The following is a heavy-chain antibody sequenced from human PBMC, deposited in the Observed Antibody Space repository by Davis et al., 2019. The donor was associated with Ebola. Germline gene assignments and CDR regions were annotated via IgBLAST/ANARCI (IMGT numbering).Heavy chain of an antibody. CDR2: IYPGDSDT. CDR3: ARRLGLDGYNGDLDYGMDV. D-gene: IGHD5-24*01. Sequence: PGGSLRLSCKGSGYSFTSYWIGWVRQMPGKGLEWMGIIYPGDSDTRYSPSFQGQVTISADKSISTAYLQWSSLKASDTAMYYCARRLGLDGYNGDLDYGMDVWGQGTTVTVSS. CDR1: GYSFTSYW. V-gene: IGHV5-51*01. J-gene: IGHJ6*02.